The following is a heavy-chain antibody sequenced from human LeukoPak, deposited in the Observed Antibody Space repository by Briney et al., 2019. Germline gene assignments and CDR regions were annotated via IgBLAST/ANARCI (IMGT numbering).Heavy chain of an antibody. D-gene: IGHD5-18*01. CDR1: GFTFSSYW. J-gene: IGHJ4*02. CDR2: ISGSGGST. Sequence: GGSLRLSCAASGFTFSSYWMTWVRQAPGKGLEWVSAISGSGGSTYYADSVKGRFTISRDNSKNTLYLQMNSLRAEDTAVYYCAKVLRGYSYGYDYWGQGTLVTVSS. V-gene: IGHV3-23*01. CDR3: AKVLRGYSYGYDY.